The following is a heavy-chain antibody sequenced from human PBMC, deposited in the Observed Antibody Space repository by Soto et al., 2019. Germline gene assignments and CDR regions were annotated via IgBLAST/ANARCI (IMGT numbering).Heavy chain of an antibody. Sequence: EVQLVESGGGLVKPGGSLRLSCAASGFTFSSYSMNWVRQAPGKGLEWVSSISSSSSYIYYADSVKGRFTISRDNAKNSLYLQMNSLRAEDTAVYYCARGVGIRVAAAEIDAFDIWGQGTMVTVSS. V-gene: IGHV3-21*01. CDR1: GFTFSSYS. CDR2: ISSSSSYI. CDR3: ARGVGIRVAAAEIDAFDI. D-gene: IGHD6-13*01. J-gene: IGHJ3*02.